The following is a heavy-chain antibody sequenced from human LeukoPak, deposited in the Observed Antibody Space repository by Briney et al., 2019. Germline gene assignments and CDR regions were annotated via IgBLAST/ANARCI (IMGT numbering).Heavy chain of an antibody. Sequence: SVKVSCKASGFTFSSSAFQWVRQARGQRLEWIGWIVVGSGNANYAQNFQERVTTNRDMSTSTVYMELRSLRSEDTAVYYCAADGGLGDSSRGYAFNIWGQGTMVTVSS. CDR1: GFTFSSSA. V-gene: IGHV1-58*01. CDR3: AADGGLGDSSRGYAFNI. D-gene: IGHD3-22*01. J-gene: IGHJ3*02. CDR2: IVVGSGNA.